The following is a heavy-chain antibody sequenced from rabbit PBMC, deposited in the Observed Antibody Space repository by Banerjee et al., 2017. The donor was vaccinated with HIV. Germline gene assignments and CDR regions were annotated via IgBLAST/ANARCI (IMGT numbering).Heavy chain of an antibody. CDR3: ARADYTGSGFAPYGMDL. J-gene: IGHJ6*01. CDR1: GFSFSSSYW. V-gene: IGHV1S40*01. Sequence: QSLEESGGDLVKPGASLTLTCTASGFSFSSSYWIYWVRQAPGKGLEWITCIATGRSGSTYYATWAKGRFTISKTSSTTVTLQMTSLTAADTATYFCARADYTGSGFAPYGMDLWGQGTLVTVS. CDR2: IATGRSGST. D-gene: IGHD8-1*01.